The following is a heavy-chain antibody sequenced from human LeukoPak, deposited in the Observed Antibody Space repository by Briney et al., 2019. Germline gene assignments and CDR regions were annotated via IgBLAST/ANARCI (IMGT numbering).Heavy chain of an antibody. J-gene: IGHJ4*02. Sequence: SETLSLTCTVSSDSISNSDWGGRVRQPPGGGLGWIGEIHQSGITNYNPSLKSRVTIAIDKSKTQFSLMVRSVTAADKAVYYCGTNDRHTVDYWGQGTLVTVSS. V-gene: IGHV4-4*02. CDR2: IHQSGIT. D-gene: IGHD2-8*01. CDR1: SDSISNSDW. CDR3: GTNDRHTVDY.